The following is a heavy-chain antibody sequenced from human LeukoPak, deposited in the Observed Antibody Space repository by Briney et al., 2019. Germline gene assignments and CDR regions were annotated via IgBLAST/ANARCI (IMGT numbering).Heavy chain of an antibody. CDR1: GFTFSSFA. Sequence: GGSLRLSCAASGFTFSSFAMTWVRQAPGKGLEWVSSITGSHGPTYNTDSVKGRFTISRDNSQNTLYLQMNSLRAEDTAVYFCAKRGVVIRVILVGFHKEAYYFDSWGQGTLVTVSS. D-gene: IGHD3-22*01. V-gene: IGHV3-23*01. CDR3: AKRGVVIRVILVGFHKEAYYFDS. J-gene: IGHJ4*02. CDR2: ITGSHGPT.